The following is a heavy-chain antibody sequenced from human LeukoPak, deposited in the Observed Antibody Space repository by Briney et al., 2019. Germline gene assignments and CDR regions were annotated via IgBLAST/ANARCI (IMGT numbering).Heavy chain of an antibody. Sequence: PSETLSLTCTVSGGSISSGTYYWGWIRQPPGKGLEWIGSIYHSGSTYYNPSLKSRVTISVDTSKNQFSLRLSSLTAADTALYCCARDRKYYYHMDVWGKGTTVTVSS. CDR1: GGSISSGTYY. CDR3: ARDRKYYYHMDV. D-gene: IGHD1-14*01. J-gene: IGHJ6*03. CDR2: IYHSGST. V-gene: IGHV4-39*07.